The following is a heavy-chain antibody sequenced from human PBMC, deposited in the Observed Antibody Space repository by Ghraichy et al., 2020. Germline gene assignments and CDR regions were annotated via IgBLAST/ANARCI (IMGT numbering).Heavy chain of an antibody. CDR1: GFTFSSYG. Sequence: GGSLRLSCAASGFTFSSYGMHWVRQAPGKGLEWVAVISYDGSNKYYADSVKGRFTISRDNSKNTLYLQMNSLRAEDTAVYYCAKDFWSGYKDRDYYYYGMDVWGQGTTVTVSS. J-gene: IGHJ6*02. CDR2: ISYDGSNK. CDR3: AKDFWSGYKDRDYYYYGMDV. D-gene: IGHD3-3*01. V-gene: IGHV3-30*18.